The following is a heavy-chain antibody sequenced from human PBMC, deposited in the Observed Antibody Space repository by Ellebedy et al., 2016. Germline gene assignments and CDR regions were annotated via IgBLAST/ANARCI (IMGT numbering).Heavy chain of an antibody. Sequence: GESLKISXVVSGFSVSANDMSWVRQAPGKGLELVSLLYGGGASYYADSVEGRFTISRDNSEKTLYLQMNGLGAEDTAVYYCVTRHNGAFDVWGHGTRVTVSS. CDR2: LYGGGAS. CDR3: VTRHNGAFDV. CDR1: GFSVSAND. J-gene: IGHJ3*01. D-gene: IGHD2-8*01. V-gene: IGHV3-53*01.